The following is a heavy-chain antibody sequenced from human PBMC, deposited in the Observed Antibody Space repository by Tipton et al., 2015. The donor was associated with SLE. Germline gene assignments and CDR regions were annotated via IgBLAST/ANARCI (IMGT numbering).Heavy chain of an antibody. D-gene: IGHD3-10*01. J-gene: IGHJ6*03. CDR1: GASISITGYH. CDR3: ARHYLANLNSMVRGRVTQSYHYYMDV. Sequence: TLSLTCTVSGASISITGYHCTWIRQRPGKGLEWIGYIYDSGSTDYNPSLKSRIIISMDTSKNQFSLELSSVTAADTAVYYCARHYLANLNSMVRGRVTQSYHYYMDVWGKGTTVTVSS. CDR2: IYDSGST. V-gene: IGHV4-31*03.